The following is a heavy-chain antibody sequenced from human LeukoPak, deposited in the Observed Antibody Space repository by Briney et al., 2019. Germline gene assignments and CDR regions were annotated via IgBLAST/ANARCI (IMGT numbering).Heavy chain of an antibody. CDR3: ARGLGIAALPNWFDP. Sequence: ASVKVSCKASGYTFTSYDINWVLQATGQGLEWMGWMNPNSGNTGYAQKVQGRVTITRNTSISTAYMELSSLRSEDTAVCYCARGLGIAALPNWFDPWGQGTLVTVSS. V-gene: IGHV1-8*03. CDR2: MNPNSGNT. CDR1: GYTFTSYD. D-gene: IGHD6-6*01. J-gene: IGHJ5*02.